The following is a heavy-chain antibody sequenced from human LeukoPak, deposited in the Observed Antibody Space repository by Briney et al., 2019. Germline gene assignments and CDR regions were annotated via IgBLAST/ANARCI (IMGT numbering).Heavy chain of an antibody. CDR3: ARVRYYYDSSGPFQH. CDR1: GYTFTTYY. D-gene: IGHD3-22*01. Sequence: GASVKVSCKASGYTFTTYYMHWVRQAPGQGLEWMGIINPSAGSTSYAQKFQGRVTMTRDTSTSTVYMELSSLRSEDTAVYYCARVRYYYDSSGPFQHWGQGTLVTVSS. J-gene: IGHJ1*01. V-gene: IGHV1-46*01. CDR2: INPSAGST.